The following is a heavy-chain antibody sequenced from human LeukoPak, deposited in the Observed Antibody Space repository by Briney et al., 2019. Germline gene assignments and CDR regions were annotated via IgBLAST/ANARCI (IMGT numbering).Heavy chain of an antibody. CDR1: GFTFSNYV. V-gene: IGHV3-33*08. D-gene: IGHD3-3*01. J-gene: IGHJ4*02. CDR2: IWHDGRNK. CDR3: ARIMNDFWSGYYPLALNY. Sequence: GRSLRLSCAASGFTFSNYVMNWVRQAPGKGLEWVAVIWHDGRNKYYVDSVKGRFTISRDNSKNTLYLQMNGLRAEDTAVYYCARIMNDFWSGYYPLALNYWGQGTPVTVSS.